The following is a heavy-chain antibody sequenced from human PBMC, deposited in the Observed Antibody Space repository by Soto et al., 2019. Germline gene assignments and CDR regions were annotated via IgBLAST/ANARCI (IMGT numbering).Heavy chain of an antibody. D-gene: IGHD3-22*01. J-gene: IGHJ6*02. CDR3: ARKEGSDTSGYPTTNYYGMDV. CDR2: IWYDGNNK. V-gene: IGHV3-33*01. CDR1: GFTFSSYG. Sequence: QVQLVESGGGVVQPGTSLRLSCAASGFTFSSYGMHWVRQAPGKGLEWVTFIWYDGNNKYYADSVKGRFTISRDNSKNTLCLQMNSLRAEDTAVYYCARKEGSDTSGYPTTNYYGMDVWGQGTTVTVSS.